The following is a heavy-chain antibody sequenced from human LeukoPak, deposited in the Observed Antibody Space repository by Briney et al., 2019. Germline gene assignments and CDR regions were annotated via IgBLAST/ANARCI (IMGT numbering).Heavy chain of an antibody. Sequence: GASVKVSCKASGYTFTSYGISWVRQAPGQGLEWMGWISAYNGNTDYAQKLQGRVTMTRDMSTSTVYMELSSLRSEDTAVYYCARALLGGSDLLFDYWGQGTLVTVSS. J-gene: IGHJ4*02. CDR2: ISAYNGNT. CDR1: GYTFTSYG. D-gene: IGHD1-26*01. V-gene: IGHV1-18*01. CDR3: ARALLGGSDLLFDY.